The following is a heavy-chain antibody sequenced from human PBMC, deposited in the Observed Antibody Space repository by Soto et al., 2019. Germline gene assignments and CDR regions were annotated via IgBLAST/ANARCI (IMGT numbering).Heavy chain of an antibody. CDR3: ARGGALGYCSSTSCYDLGDV. Sequence: ASVKVSCKASGGTFSSYAISWVRQAPGQGLERMGGIIPIFGTANYAQKFQGRVTITADESTSTAYMELSSLRSEDTAVYYCARGGALGYCSSTSCYDLGDVWGQGTTVTVSS. D-gene: IGHD2-2*01. CDR2: IIPIFGTA. CDR1: GGTFSSYA. J-gene: IGHJ6*02. V-gene: IGHV1-69*13.